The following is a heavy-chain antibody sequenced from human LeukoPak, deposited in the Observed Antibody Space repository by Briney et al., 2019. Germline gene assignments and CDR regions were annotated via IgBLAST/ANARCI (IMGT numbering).Heavy chain of an antibody. CDR1: GNSFGDYY. CDR3: TKDTGTTGEDKFDP. V-gene: IGHV4-4*07. J-gene: IGHJ5*02. Sequence: SETLSLTCTVSGNSFGDYYWSWIRQPAGKGLEWIGRIYTSGSTTYNPSLKSRVTMSVDKSKSQVPLNRMSVNDADTDLYYSTKDTGTTGEDKFDPWGQGTLVTVSS. CDR2: IYTSGST. D-gene: IGHD4-17*01.